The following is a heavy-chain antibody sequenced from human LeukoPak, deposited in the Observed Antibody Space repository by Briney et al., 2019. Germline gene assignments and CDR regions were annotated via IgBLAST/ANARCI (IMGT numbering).Heavy chain of an antibody. D-gene: IGHD1-14*01. CDR1: GFTFSTSA. V-gene: IGHV3-23*01. Sequence: GGSLRLSCAASGFTFSTSALSWVRQAPGKGLEWVSSINPSGGSTYYADFVKGRFIISRDNSRSTLWLQMNSLRAEDTAVYYCVNKPAGFDPWGQGTLVTVSS. CDR2: INPSGGST. CDR3: VNKPAGFDP. J-gene: IGHJ5*02.